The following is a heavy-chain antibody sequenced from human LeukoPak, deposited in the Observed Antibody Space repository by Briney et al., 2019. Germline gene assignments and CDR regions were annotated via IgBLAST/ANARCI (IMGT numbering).Heavy chain of an antibody. D-gene: IGHD4-17*01. Sequence: SETLSLTCTVSGGSISSGDYYWSWIRQPPGKGLEWIGYIYYSGSTYYNPSLKSRVTISVDTSKNQFSLKLSSVTAADTAVYYCARYPGDYLYYFDYWGQGTLVTVSS. J-gene: IGHJ4*02. CDR2: IYYSGST. V-gene: IGHV4-30-4*08. CDR1: GGSISSGDYY. CDR3: ARYPGDYLYYFDY.